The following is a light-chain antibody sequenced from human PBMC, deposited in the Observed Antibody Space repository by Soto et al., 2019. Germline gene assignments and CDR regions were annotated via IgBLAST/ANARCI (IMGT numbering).Light chain of an antibody. CDR1: SIGSKS. CDR2: NEI. Sequence: ELTQPPSMSVAPGKTARITCGGNSIGSKSVHWYQQRPGQAPVLVIYNEIERPSGIPERFSGSNSGNTATLTISRVDAGDEADYYCHVWDSESDHPIFGGGTKLTVL. J-gene: IGLJ2*01. CDR3: HVWDSESDHPI. V-gene: IGLV3-21*04.